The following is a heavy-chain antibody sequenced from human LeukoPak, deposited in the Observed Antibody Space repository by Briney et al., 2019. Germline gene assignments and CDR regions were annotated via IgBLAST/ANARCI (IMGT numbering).Heavy chain of an antibody. CDR2: IRNDDGSNK. V-gene: IGHV3-30*02. CDR1: GFTFSNYG. J-gene: IGHJ1*01. CDR3: AKDEAQYFQH. Sequence: SGGSLRLSCAASGFTFSNYGMHWVRQAPAKGLEWVAFIRNDDGSNKYYADSVKGRFTISRDNSKNTVHLQMNSLRVEDTAVYYCAKDEAQYFQHWGQGTLVTVSA.